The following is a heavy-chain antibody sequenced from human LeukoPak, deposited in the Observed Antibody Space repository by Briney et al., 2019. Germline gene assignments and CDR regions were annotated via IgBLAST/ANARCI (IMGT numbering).Heavy chain of an antibody. J-gene: IGHJ4*02. CDR1: GFTFSSYG. CDR3: GRVLDTAGIAY. D-gene: IGHD5-18*01. Sequence: GGSLRLSCAASGFTFSSYGMHWVRQAPGKGLEWVAVIWYDGSNKYYADSVKGRFTISRDNSKNMLYLQMNSLRAEDAAVYYCGRVLDTAGIAYWGQGTLVTVSS. V-gene: IGHV3-33*01. CDR2: IWYDGSNK.